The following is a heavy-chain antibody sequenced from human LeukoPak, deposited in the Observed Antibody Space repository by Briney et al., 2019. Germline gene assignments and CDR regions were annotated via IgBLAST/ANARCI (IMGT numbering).Heavy chain of an antibody. J-gene: IGHJ4*02. CDR2: ITWDGGST. CDR1: GFTFDNYT. Sequence: GGSLRLSCTASGFTFDNYTMHWVRQAPGKGLDWVSLITWDGGSTYYADSVKGRFTISRDNSKNSLYLQMNSLRTDDTALYYCAKGKNTGSYLSHVDYWGQGTLVTVSS. V-gene: IGHV3-43*01. CDR3: AKGKNTGSYLSHVDY. D-gene: IGHD3-10*01.